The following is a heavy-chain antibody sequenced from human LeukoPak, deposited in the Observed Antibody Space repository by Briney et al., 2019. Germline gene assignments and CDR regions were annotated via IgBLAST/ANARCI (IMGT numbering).Heavy chain of an antibody. J-gene: IGHJ4*02. CDR3: ARVAGWGLDY. CDR1: GFTFSNYA. V-gene: IGHV3-66*01. D-gene: IGHD2-21*02. CDR2: ITSGGAP. Sequence: GGSLRLSCAASGFTFSNYAVMWVRQAPGQGLEWVSAITSGGAPRYADSVKGRFTISRDSSKNTLYLQMNSLRAEDTAVYYCARVAGWGLDYWGQGTLVTVSS.